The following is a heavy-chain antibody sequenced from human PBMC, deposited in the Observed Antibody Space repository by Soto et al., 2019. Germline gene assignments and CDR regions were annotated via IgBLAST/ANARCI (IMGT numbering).Heavy chain of an antibody. Sequence: QVQLQESGPGLVKPSQTLSLTCTVSGGSISSGDYYWSWIRQPPGKGLEWIGYIYYSGSTYYNPSLQRRVTISVDTSKTQFSLKLSSVTAADTAVYYCARAVVLVPAAEDYYYYGMDVWGQGTTVTVSS. CDR2: IYYSGST. D-gene: IGHD2-2*01. CDR3: ARAVVLVPAAEDYYYYGMDV. J-gene: IGHJ6*02. CDR1: GGSISSGDYY. V-gene: IGHV4-30-4*01.